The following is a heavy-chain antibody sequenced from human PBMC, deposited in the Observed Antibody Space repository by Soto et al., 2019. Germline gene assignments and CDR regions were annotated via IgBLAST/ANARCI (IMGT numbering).Heavy chain of an antibody. Sequence: QVQLQESGPGLVKPSQTLSLTCTVSGGSISSGGYYWSWIRQHPGKGLEWIGYIYYSGSTYYNPSLKSRFTISVATSNTQFSPKLSSVTAADTAVYYCARARRPCIDPWGQGTLVTVSS. CDR2: IYYSGST. CDR3: ARARRPCIDP. CDR1: GGSISSGGYY. J-gene: IGHJ5*02. V-gene: IGHV4-31*03.